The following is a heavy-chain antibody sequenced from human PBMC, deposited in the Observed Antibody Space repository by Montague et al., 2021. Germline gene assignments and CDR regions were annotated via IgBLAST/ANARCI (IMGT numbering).Heavy chain of an antibody. CDR2: IYWDDDK. CDR3: AHRRIAAAGGYFQH. Sequence: WLALIYWDDDKRYSPSLKSRLTITKDTSKNQVVLTMTNMDPVDTATYYCAHRRIAAAGGYFQHGGQGTLVTGS. V-gene: IGHV2-5*02. D-gene: IGHD6-13*01. J-gene: IGHJ1*01.